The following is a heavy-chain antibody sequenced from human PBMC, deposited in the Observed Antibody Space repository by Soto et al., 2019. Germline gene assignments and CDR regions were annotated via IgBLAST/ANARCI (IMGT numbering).Heavy chain of an antibody. CDR2: ISYDGSNK. Sequence: GGSLRLSCAASGFTFSSYAMHWVRQAPGKGLEWVAVISYDGSNKYYADSVKGRFTISRDNSKNTLYLQMNSLRAEDTAVYYCARDPEDFWSRGGWFDPWGQGT. J-gene: IGHJ5*02. D-gene: IGHD3-3*01. CDR1: GFTFSSYA. CDR3: ARDPEDFWSRGGWFDP. V-gene: IGHV3-30-3*01.